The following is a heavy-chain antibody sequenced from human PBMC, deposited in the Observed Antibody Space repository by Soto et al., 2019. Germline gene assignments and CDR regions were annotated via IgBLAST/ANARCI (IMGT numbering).Heavy chain of an antibody. CDR2: INPNSGGT. D-gene: IGHD2-2*01. Sequence: ASVKVSCKASGYTFTGYYMHWVRQALGQGLEWMGWINPNSGGTNYAQKFQGWVTMTRDTSISTAYMELSRLRSDDTAVYYCARLEDCSSTSCQSETEGGNAFDIWGQGTMVTVSS. J-gene: IGHJ3*02. CDR3: ARLEDCSSTSCQSETEGGNAFDI. V-gene: IGHV1-2*04. CDR1: GYTFTGYY.